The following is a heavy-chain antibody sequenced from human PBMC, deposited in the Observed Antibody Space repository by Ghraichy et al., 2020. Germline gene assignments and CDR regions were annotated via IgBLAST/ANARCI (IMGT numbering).Heavy chain of an antibody. CDR1: GFTFSSYA. Sequence: GESLNISCAASGFTFSSYAMSWVRQAPGKGLEWVSAISGSGGSTYYADSVKGRFTISRDNSKNTLYLQMNSLRAEDTAVYYCAKAIRTIFGVVTYYYYYGMDVWGQGTTVTVSS. J-gene: IGHJ6*02. V-gene: IGHV3-23*01. CDR3: AKAIRTIFGVVTYYYYYGMDV. CDR2: ISGSGGST. D-gene: IGHD3-3*01.